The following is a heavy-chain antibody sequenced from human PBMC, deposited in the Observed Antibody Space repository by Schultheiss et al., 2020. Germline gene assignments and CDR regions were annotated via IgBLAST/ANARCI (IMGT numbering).Heavy chain of an antibody. D-gene: IGHD3-16*01. Sequence: SETLSLTCTVSGGSISSGDYYWSWIRQPPGKGLEWIGYIYHSGSTYYNPSLKSRVTISVDTSKNHFSLKLSSVTAADTAVYYCAKFGADDAFDIWGQGTMVTVSS. CDR3: AKFGADDAFDI. J-gene: IGHJ3*02. CDR1: GGSISSGDYY. CDR2: IYHSGST. V-gene: IGHV4-30-2*01.